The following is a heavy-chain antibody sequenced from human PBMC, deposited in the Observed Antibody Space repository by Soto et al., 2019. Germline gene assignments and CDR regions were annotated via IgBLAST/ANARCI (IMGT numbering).Heavy chain of an antibody. Sequence: GGSLRLSCAASGFTFSSYGMHWVRQAPGKGLEWVAIISYDEINKYYADSVKGRFTISRDNSKNTLYLQMNSLRAEDTSVYYCAKEGGLSGSYYISSSYYFDYWGQGTLVTVSS. CDR3: AKEGGLSGSYYISSSYYFDY. CDR2: ISYDEINK. CDR1: GFTFSSYG. J-gene: IGHJ4*02. V-gene: IGHV3-30*18. D-gene: IGHD1-26*01.